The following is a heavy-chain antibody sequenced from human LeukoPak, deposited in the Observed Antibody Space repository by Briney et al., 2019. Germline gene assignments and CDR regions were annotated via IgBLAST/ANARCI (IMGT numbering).Heavy chain of an antibody. CDR2: ISYDGSNK. Sequence: GRSLRLSCAASGFTFSSYAMHWVRQAPGKGLEWMAVISYDGSNKYYADSVKGRFTISRDNSKNTLYLQMNSLRAEDTAVYYCASGEGHRGFDYWGQGTLVTVSS. CDR1: GFTFSSYA. J-gene: IGHJ4*02. D-gene: IGHD3-10*01. V-gene: IGHV3-30*01. CDR3: ASGEGHRGFDY.